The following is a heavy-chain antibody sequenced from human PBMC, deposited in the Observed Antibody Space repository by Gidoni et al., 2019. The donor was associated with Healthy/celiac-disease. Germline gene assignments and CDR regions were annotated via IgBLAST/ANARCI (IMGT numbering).Heavy chain of an antibody. V-gene: IGHV4-59*01. D-gene: IGHD1-26*01. J-gene: IGHJ4*02. CDR1: GDSISSYY. Sequence: QVQLQESGPGLVKPSETLSLTCTVAGDSISSYYWSWIRQPPGKGLEWIGYSYYSGSTHYNPSLKSRLTISVDTSKNQFSLKLTSVTAADTAVYYCARDSVGSPFHYWGQGTLVTVSS. CDR3: ARDSVGSPFHY. CDR2: SYYSGST.